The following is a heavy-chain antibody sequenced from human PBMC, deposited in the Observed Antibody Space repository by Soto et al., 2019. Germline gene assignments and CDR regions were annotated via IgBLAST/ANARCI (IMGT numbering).Heavy chain of an antibody. V-gene: IGHV1-18*01. D-gene: IGHD6-19*01. CDR1: GYSFTNYG. Sequence: QVHLVQSETEVKKPGASVKVSCKASGYSFTNYGISWVRQAPGQGLEWMGWISPYNGDTNYAQKLQGRVTMTTDTSTSTAYMALRRLRSDDTAVYYCARGDSSGWSYFDYWGQGTLVTVSS. CDR3: ARGDSSGWSYFDY. CDR2: ISPYNGDT. J-gene: IGHJ4*02.